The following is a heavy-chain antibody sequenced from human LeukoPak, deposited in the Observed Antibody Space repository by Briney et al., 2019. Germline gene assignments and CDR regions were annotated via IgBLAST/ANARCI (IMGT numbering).Heavy chain of an antibody. J-gene: IGHJ6*03. CDR3: ARTQPVGSCYYYYMDV. V-gene: IGHV4-4*07. D-gene: IGHD1-14*01. CDR1: GGSISSNY. Sequence: SETLSLTCTVSGGSISSNYWTWIRQPAGKGLEWIGRIYSSGYTKYNPSLKSRLTMSVDTSKNQFSLKLSSVTAADTAVYYCARTQPVGSCYYYYMDVWGKGTTVTVSS. CDR2: IYSSGYT.